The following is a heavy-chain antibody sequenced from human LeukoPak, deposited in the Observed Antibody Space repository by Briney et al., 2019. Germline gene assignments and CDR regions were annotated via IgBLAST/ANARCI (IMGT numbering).Heavy chain of an antibody. D-gene: IGHD7-27*01. V-gene: IGHV1-69*04. CDR1: GGTFSNYA. CDR3: ARAPGNDAFDI. J-gene: IGHJ3*02. CDR2: IIPILGVA. Sequence: EASVKVSCKASGGTFSNYAISWVRRAPGQGLEWMGRIIPILGVANYAQKFQGRVSITADKSTGTAYMELSSLRSEDTAVYFCARAPGNDAFDIWGQGTMVTVSS.